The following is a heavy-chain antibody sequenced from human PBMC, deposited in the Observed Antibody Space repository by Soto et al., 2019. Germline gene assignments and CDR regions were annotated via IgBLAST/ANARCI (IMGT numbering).Heavy chain of an antibody. CDR1: GYTFTSYD. CDR3: ARSRVAVAAVDY. D-gene: IGHD6-19*01. CDR2: MNPNSGNT. Sequence: GASVEVSCKASGYTFTSYDINWVRQATGQGLEWMGWMNPNSGNTGYAQKFQGRVTMTRNTSISTAYMELSSLRSEDTAVYYCARSRVAVAAVDYWGQGTLVTVSS. V-gene: IGHV1-8*01. J-gene: IGHJ4*02.